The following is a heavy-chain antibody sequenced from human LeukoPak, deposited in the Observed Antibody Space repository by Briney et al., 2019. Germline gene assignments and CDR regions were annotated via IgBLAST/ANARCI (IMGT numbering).Heavy chain of an antibody. CDR1: GFTFSSYE. CDR3: AREDGDAFDI. J-gene: IGHJ3*02. Sequence: GGSLRLSCAAPGFTFSSYEMDWVRRAPGKGLEWVSYIGSSGGSRYYADSVKGRFTSSRDNAKNSLYLQMNSLRVEDTAVYYCAREDGDAFDIWGQGTVVSVSS. V-gene: IGHV3-48*03. D-gene: IGHD5-24*01. CDR2: IGSSGGSR.